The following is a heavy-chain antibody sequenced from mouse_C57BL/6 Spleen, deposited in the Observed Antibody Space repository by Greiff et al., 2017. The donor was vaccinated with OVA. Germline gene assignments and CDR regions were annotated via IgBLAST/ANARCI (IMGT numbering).Heavy chain of an antibody. Sequence: QVQLQQPGAELVKPGASVKLSCKASGYTFTSYWMQWVKQRPGQGLEWIGEIGPSDSYNNYDQKFKGKGNLTVDTASSTAYMQLSSLTSEDSAVYYCARFITTVVADYWGQGTTLTVSS. J-gene: IGHJ2*01. CDR3: ARFITTVVADY. V-gene: IGHV1-50*01. CDR1: GYTFTSYW. D-gene: IGHD1-1*01. CDR2: IGPSDSYN.